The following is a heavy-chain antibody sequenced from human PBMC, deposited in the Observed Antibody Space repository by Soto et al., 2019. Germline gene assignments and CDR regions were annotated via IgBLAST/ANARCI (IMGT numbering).Heavy chain of an antibody. Sequence: SETLSLTCAVYGGSFSGYYWSWIRQPPGKGLEWIGEINHSGSTNYNPSLKSRVTISVDTSKNQFSLKLSSVTAADTAVYSCARGIYRYAYHYWGHGTLVPVSS. D-gene: IGHD5-18*01. J-gene: IGHJ4*01. CDR1: GGSFSGYY. V-gene: IGHV4-34*01. CDR2: INHSGST. CDR3: ARGIYRYAYHY.